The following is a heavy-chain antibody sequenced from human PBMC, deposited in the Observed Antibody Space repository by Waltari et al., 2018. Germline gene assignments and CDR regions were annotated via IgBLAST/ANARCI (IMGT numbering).Heavy chain of an antibody. D-gene: IGHD4-4*01. CDR3: AKDDAPTVIGTVHYFYMDV. V-gene: IGHV3-30*02. CDR2: IRFDGSNE. Sequence: QVQLVESGGGVVQPGGSLRLSCVASGFTFSSYGMYWVRQAPGMGLEWVAFIRFDGSNEYYADSVKGRFTISRDNSKTTLYLQMNSLRAEDTAVYYCAKDDAPTVIGTVHYFYMDVWGKGTTVTVSS. J-gene: IGHJ6*03. CDR1: GFTFSSYG.